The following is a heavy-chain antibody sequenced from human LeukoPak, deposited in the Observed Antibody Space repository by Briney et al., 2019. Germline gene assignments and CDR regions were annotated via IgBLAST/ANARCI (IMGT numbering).Heavy chain of an antibody. CDR2: ISAYGNT. V-gene: IGHV1-18*01. Sequence: ASVKVSDTPSGYTFTIYGISGVRQAPGQGLEWMGLISAYGNTNYAQNLQGRVTMTTDTSTSTAYMELRSLRSDDTAVYYCARGIIGYYFDYWGQGTLVTVSS. J-gene: IGHJ4*02. CDR1: GYTFTIYG. CDR3: ARGIIGYYFDY. D-gene: IGHD6-25*01.